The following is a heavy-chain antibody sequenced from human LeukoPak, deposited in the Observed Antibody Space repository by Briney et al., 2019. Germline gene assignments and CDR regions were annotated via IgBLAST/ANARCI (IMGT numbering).Heavy chain of an antibody. CDR3: AREMVRGVISPSFDY. CDR1: GFTFSSYG. Sequence: PGGSLRLSCAASGFTFSSYGMHWVRQAPGKGLEWVAVIWYDGSNKYYADSVKGRFTISRDNSKNTLYLQMNSLRAEDTAVYYCAREMVRGVISPSFDYWGQGTLVTVSS. D-gene: IGHD3-10*01. V-gene: IGHV3-33*01. J-gene: IGHJ4*02. CDR2: IWYDGSNK.